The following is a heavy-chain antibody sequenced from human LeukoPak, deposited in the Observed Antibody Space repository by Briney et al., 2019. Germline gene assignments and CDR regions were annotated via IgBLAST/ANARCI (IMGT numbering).Heavy chain of an antibody. CDR2: ISYDGSNK. D-gene: IGHD2-15*01. J-gene: IGHJ3*02. CDR3: AKGWNAFDI. CDR1: GFTFSSYG. Sequence: GGSLRLSCAASGFTFSSYGMHWVRQAPGKGLEWVAAISYDGSNKYYADSVKGRFTISRDNSKNTLYLQMNSLRAEDTAVYYCAKGWNAFDIWGQGTMVTVSS. V-gene: IGHV3-30*18.